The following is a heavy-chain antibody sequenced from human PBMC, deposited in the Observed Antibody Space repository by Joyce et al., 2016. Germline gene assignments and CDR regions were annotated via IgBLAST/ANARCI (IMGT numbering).Heavy chain of an antibody. V-gene: IGHV6-1*01. J-gene: IGHJ3*02. CDR1: GAVVSSNSAA. Sequence: QVQLQQSGPGLVKPSQILSLTCAISGAVVSSNSAAWNWIRQSPSRGLEWLGRSIYRSKWYNDYAVSVRSRIIITPDTSKNQFSLHLNSVTSEDTAVYYCARDAGFGLDALDIWGQGTMVTVSS. CDR2: SIYRSKWYN. D-gene: IGHD3/OR15-3a*01. CDR3: ARDAGFGLDALDI.